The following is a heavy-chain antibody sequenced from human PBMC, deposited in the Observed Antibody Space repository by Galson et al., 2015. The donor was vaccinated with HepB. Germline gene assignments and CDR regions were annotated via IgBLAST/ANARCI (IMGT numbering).Heavy chain of an antibody. D-gene: IGHD3-10*01. J-gene: IGHJ4*02. Sequence: SLRLSCAASGFTFSSYGMHWVRQAPGKGPEWVAVISYDGSNKYYADSVKGRFTISRDNSKNTLYLQMNSLRAEDTAVYYCAKDRGGLLWFGEFDYWGQGTLVTVSS. CDR3: AKDRGGLLWFGEFDY. V-gene: IGHV3-30*18. CDR2: ISYDGSNK. CDR1: GFTFSSYG.